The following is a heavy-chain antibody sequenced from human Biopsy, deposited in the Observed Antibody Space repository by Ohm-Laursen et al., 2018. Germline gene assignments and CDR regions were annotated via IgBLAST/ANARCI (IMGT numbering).Heavy chain of an antibody. Sequence: TLSLTCAVTYGSISGHFWSWIRQAPGKGLEWIGYVYYNGSTANYNPSLESRVTMSVDMPKNQFSLKLSSVTAADTAIYYCARGMRSSGWPYFDSWGQGTLVTVSS. CDR2: VYYNGST. D-gene: IGHD6-19*01. V-gene: IGHV4-59*11. J-gene: IGHJ4*02. CDR3: ARGMRSSGWPYFDS. CDR1: YGSISGHF.